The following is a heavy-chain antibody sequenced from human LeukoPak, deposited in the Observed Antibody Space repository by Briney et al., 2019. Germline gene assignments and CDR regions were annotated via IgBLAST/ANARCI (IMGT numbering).Heavy chain of an antibody. CDR2: IKQDGSEK. V-gene: IGHV3-7*01. CDR3: ARDVALPSSGYSLYYYYGMDV. J-gene: IGHJ6*02. D-gene: IGHD3-22*01. CDR1: GFTFSSYW. Sequence: GGSLRLSCAASGFTFSSYWMSWVRQAPGKGLEWVANIKQDGSEKYYVDSVKGRFTISRDNAKNSLYLQMNSLRAEDTAVYYCARDVALPSSGYSLYYYYGMDVWGQGTTVTVSS.